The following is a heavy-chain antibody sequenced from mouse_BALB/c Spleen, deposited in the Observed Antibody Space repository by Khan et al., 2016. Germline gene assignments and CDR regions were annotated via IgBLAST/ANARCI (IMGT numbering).Heavy chain of an antibody. Sequence: QVQLQQSGAERARPGASGKMSCKASGYTCTSYTLHWVNQRPGQGVAWIGSIEPSSGYTNYNQKFKDRATLNAYKSSSTAYIQPSSLTSEDSPVYYCARSPYDYDGGFAYWGQGTLVTVAA. D-gene: IGHD2-4*01. J-gene: IGHJ3*01. CDR3: ARSPYDYDGGFAY. CDR2: IEPSSGYT. CDR1: GYTCTSYT. V-gene: IGHV1-4*01.